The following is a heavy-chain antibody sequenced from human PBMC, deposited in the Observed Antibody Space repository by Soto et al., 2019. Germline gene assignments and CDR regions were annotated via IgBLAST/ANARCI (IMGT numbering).Heavy chain of an antibody. CDR1: GFTFRDYY. V-gene: IGHV3-11*01. CDR2: ISSSGSTI. J-gene: IGHJ6*02. D-gene: IGHD1-20*01. CDR3: ARLVTATRNYYYGMDV. Sequence: GGSLRLSCAASGFTFRDYYMTWIRQAPGKGLEWLSYISSSGSTIYYADSVKGRFTISRDNAKNSLFLQMNSLRAEDTAVYYCARLVTATRNYYYGMDVWGQGTTVTVSS.